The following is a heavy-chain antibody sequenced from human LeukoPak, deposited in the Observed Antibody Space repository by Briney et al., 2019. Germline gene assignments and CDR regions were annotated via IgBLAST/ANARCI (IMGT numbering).Heavy chain of an antibody. J-gene: IGHJ4*02. V-gene: IGHV3-23*01. CDR1: GFTFSSYA. CDR2: ISGSGGST. CDR3: AKRDDSSGYYGEAFLN. D-gene: IGHD3-22*01. Sequence: QPGGSLRLSCAASGFTFSSYAMSWVRQAPGKGLEWVSAISGSGGSTYYADSVKGRLTISRDNSKNTLDLQMNSLRAEDTAVYYCAKRDDSSGYYGEAFLNWGQGTLVTVSS.